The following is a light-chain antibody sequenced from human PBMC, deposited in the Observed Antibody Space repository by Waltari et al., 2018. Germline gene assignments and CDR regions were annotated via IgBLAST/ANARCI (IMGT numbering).Light chain of an antibody. Sequence: QSALTQPRSVSGSPGQSVTISCTGTSGDVGGYDLVSWYQQHPGKAPKLIIYDVNKRPSGVPDRFSGSKSGNTASLTIAGLQAEDETDYYCCSYAGTYTFVLFGGGTRLTVL. J-gene: IGLJ2*01. CDR2: DVN. CDR3: CSYAGTYTFVL. CDR1: SGDVGGYDL. V-gene: IGLV2-11*01.